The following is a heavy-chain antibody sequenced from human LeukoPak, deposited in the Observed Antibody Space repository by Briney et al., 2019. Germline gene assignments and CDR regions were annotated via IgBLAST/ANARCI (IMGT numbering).Heavy chain of an antibody. CDR1: GGSFSGYY. V-gene: IGHV4-34*01. CDR3: ARSLDYLTRAAGY. D-gene: IGHD3/OR15-3a*01. CDR2: INRSGST. Sequence: SHTLSLTCAVYGGSFSGYYWSWIRQPPGKGLEWIGEINRSGSTNYSPSLKSRVTISVDTSKNHFSLKLSSVAAAHTAVYYWARSLDYLTRAAGYWGQGTLVTVPS. J-gene: IGHJ4*02.